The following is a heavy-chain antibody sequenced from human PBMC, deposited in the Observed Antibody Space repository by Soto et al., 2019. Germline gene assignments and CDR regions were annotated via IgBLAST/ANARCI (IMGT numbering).Heavy chain of an antibody. CDR1: GFTFSSYA. CDR3: ARDITALYCSSTSCYTEGMDV. V-gene: IGHV3-30-3*01. J-gene: IGHJ6*02. CDR2: ISYDGSNK. Sequence: GGSLRLSCAASGFTFSSYAMHWVRQAPGKGLEWVAVISYDGSNKYYADSVKGRFTISRDNSKNTLYLQMNSLRAEDTAVYYCARDITALYCSSTSCYTEGMDVWGQGTTVTVSS. D-gene: IGHD2-2*02.